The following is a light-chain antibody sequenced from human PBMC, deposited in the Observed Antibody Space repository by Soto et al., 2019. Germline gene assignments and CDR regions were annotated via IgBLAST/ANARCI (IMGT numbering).Light chain of an antibody. V-gene: IGLV2-14*01. J-gene: IGLJ3*02. CDR2: EVT. Sequence: QSVLTQPASVSGSPGQSITLSCTGTNSDVGGYNYVSWYQHHPGKAPKLMIYEVTKRPSGVSNRFSGSKSGNTASLTISGLQAEDEADYYCSSWTTSTIRVFGGGTKLTVL. CDR3: SSWTTSTIRV. CDR1: NSDVGGYNY.